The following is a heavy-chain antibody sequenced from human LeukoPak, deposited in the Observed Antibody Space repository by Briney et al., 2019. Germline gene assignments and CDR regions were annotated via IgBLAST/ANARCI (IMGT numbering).Heavy chain of an antibody. V-gene: IGHV1-24*01. D-gene: IGHD3-10*01. CDR1: GYTLTELS. CDR2: FDPEDGET. Sequence: ASVKVSCKVSGYTLTELSMHWLRQAPGKGLEWMGGFDPEDGETIYAQKFQGRVTMTEDTSTDTAYMELSSLRSEDTAVYYCATTMVRGSRGNWFDPWGQGTLVTVSS. CDR3: ATTMVRGSRGNWFDP. J-gene: IGHJ5*02.